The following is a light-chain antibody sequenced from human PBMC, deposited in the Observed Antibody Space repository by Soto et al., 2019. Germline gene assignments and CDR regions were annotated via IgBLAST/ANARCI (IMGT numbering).Light chain of an antibody. CDR1: QGISNN. CDR3: QKHNGEGPT. CDR2: TAA. J-gene: IGKJ4*01. V-gene: IGKV1-27*01. Sequence: DIQMTQSPSSVSASVGDRVTITCRASQGISNNLAWYQHTSEKSPRLLIHTAATSPSGVPSRFNGSGSGSDFTFTISNLQPEEVATYYCQKHNGEGPTFGGGTKVEI.